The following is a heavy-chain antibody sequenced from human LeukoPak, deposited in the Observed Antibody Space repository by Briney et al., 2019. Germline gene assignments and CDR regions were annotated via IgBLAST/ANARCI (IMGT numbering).Heavy chain of an antibody. J-gene: IGHJ3*02. CDR3: AKNRIAVYDAFDI. D-gene: IGHD6-19*01. V-gene: IGHV3-23*01. CDR1: GFTFGSYA. CDR2: ISGSGGST. Sequence: GGSLRLSCAASGFTFGSYAMSWVRQAPGKGLEWVSAISGSGGSTYYADSVKGRFTISRDNSKNTLYLQMNSLRAEDTAVYYCAKNRIAVYDAFDIWGQGTMVTVSS.